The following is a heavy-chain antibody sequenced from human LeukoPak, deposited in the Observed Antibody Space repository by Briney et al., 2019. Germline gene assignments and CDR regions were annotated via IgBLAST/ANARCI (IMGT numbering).Heavy chain of an antibody. CDR2: IKQDGSEK. J-gene: IGHJ4*02. Sequence: GGSLRLSCAASGFIFSTYWMSWVRQAPGKGLEWVANIKQDGSEKYYVDSVKGRFTISRDNAKNSLYLQMNSLRAEGTAVYYCARDGMATINSWGQGTVVTVSS. CDR1: GFIFSTYW. V-gene: IGHV3-7*03. D-gene: IGHD5-12*01. CDR3: ARDGMATINS.